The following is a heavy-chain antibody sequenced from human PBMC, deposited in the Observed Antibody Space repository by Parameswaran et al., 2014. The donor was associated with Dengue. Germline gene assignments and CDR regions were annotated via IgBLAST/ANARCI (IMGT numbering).Heavy chain of an antibody. CDR3: ARVGTVIGLWSGRFDS. V-gene: IGHV3-23*01. J-gene: IGHJ5*01. D-gene: IGHD3-3*01. Sequence: GGSLRLSCAASGFTFSSYVMSWVRQAPGKGLEWVSAISGSGGSIYYADSVKGRFTISRDNSKNTLYLQMNSLRAEDTAVYYCARVGTVIGLWSGRFDSWGQGTLVTVSS. CDR2: ISGSGGSI. CDR1: GFTFSSYV.